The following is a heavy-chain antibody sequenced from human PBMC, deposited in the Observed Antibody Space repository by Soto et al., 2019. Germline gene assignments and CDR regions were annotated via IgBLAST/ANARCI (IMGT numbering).Heavy chain of an antibody. CDR1: GFSLSTSGMC. CDR2: IDWDDDK. V-gene: IGHV2-70*01. J-gene: IGHJ4*02. Sequence: GSGPTLVNPTQALALTCTFSGFSLSTSGMCVTWIRQPPGKALEWLALIDWDDDKYYSTSLKTRLTISKGTSKNQVVLSMTDMDPVDTATYYCARAYMTTVTTLDYWGQGTLVTVSS. D-gene: IGHD4-17*01. CDR3: ARAYMTTVTTLDY.